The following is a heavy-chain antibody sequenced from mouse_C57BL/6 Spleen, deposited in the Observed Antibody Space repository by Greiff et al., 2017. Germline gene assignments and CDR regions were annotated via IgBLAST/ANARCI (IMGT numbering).Heavy chain of an antibody. CDR1: GYTFTSYW. V-gene: IGHV1-69*01. CDR3: ARRSFYDSGDGDCDY. D-gene: IGHD2-3*01. CDR2: IDPSDSYT. J-gene: IGHJ2*01. Sequence: QVQLQQSGAELVMPGASVKLSCKASGYTFTSYWMHWVKQRPGQGLEWIGEIDPSDSYTNYNQKFKGKSTLTVDKSSSTAYMQLSSLTSEDSAVYYCARRSFYDSGDGDCDYWGQGTTLTVSS.